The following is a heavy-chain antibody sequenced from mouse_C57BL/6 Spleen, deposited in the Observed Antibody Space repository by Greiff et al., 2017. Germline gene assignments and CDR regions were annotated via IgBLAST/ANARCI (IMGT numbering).Heavy chain of an antibody. CDR2: IDPKSGGT. V-gene: IGHV1-72*01. CDR1: GYTFTSYW. J-gene: IGHJ4*01. CDR3: ARGVLAGYDVDY. D-gene: IGHD1-1*01. Sequence: VQLQQPGAELVKPGASVKLSCKASGYTFTSYWMHWVKQRPGRGLEWIGVIDPKSGGTKYNEKFKSKATLTVDKPSSTAYMQLSSLTSADAAVYDCARGVLAGYDVDYWGQGTTLTVSS.